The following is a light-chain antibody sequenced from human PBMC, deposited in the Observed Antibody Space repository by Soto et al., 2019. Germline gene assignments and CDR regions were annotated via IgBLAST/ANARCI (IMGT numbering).Light chain of an antibody. CDR1: QSISRY. V-gene: IGKV1-39*01. CDR3: QQRFDWPKIT. J-gene: IGKJ5*01. CDR2: AAS. Sequence: IQMTQSPSSLSASVGDRVTITCRASQSISRYLNWYQQKPGKAPKLLIYAASSLQSGVPSRFSGSGSGTDFTLTISSLEPEDFGVFYCQQRFDWPKITFGQGARLEIK.